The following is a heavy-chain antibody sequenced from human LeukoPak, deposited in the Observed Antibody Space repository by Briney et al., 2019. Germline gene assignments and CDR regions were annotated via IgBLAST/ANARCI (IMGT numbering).Heavy chain of an antibody. CDR1: GGSISSYY. V-gene: IGHV4-4*07. Sequence: SETLSLTCTVSGGSISSYYWSWIRQPAGKGLEWIGRIYTSGSTNYNPSLKSRVTISVDKSKNQFSLKLSSVTAADTAVYYCARDWRSSWFDYYYYYMDVWGQGTTVTVSS. CDR3: ARDWRSSWFDYYYYYMDV. D-gene: IGHD6-13*01. J-gene: IGHJ6*03. CDR2: IYTSGST.